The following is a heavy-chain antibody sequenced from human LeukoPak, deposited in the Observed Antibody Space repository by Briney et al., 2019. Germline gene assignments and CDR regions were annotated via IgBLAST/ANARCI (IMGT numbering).Heavy chain of an antibody. D-gene: IGHD2-2*01. CDR2: IIPIFGTA. CDR3: ARAVVPAASLYYYYYYMDV. J-gene: IGHJ6*03. Sequence: GASVKVSCKASGSTFSSYAISWVRQAPGQGLEWMGGIIPIFGTANYAQKFQGRVTITADESTSTAYMELSSLRSEDTAVYYCARAVVPAASLYYYYYYMDVWGKGTTVTVSS. CDR1: GSTFSSYA. V-gene: IGHV1-69*13.